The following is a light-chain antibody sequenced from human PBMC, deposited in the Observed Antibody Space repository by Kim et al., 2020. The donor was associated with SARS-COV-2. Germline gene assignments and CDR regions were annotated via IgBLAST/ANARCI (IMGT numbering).Light chain of an antibody. CDR2: EDS. J-gene: IGLJ2*01. CDR3: QAWDSSTVV. V-gene: IGLV3-1*01. Sequence: SVSPGQTASITCSGDKLGDKNVCWYQQKPGQSPVLVIYEDSKRPSGIPERVSGSNSGNTATLTISGTQAMDEADYFCQAWDSSTVVFGGGTQLTVL. CDR1: KLGDKN.